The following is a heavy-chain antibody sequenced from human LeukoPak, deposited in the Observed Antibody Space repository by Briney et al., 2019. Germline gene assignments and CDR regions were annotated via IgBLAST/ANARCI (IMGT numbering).Heavy chain of an antibody. Sequence: PSETLSLTCTVSGGSISSGGYYWSWIRQHPGKGLEWLGYIYYSGSTYYNPSLKSRVTISVDTSQNQFLLEPSFVTAADTGEYYWGRGRICKIVGDQCFHYGLDGRGQGATVTVSS. CDR3: GRGRICKIVGDQCFHYGLDG. J-gene: IGHJ6*02. D-gene: IGHD1-26*01. CDR2: IYYSGST. V-gene: IGHV4-31*03. CDR1: GGSISSGGYY.